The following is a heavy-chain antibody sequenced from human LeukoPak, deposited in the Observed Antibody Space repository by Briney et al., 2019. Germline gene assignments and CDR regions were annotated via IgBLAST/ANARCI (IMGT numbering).Heavy chain of an antibody. Sequence: PSETLSLTCTVSGGSISSSSYYWGWIRQPPGKGLEWIGSIYYSGSTYYNPSLKSRVTISVDTSKNQFSLKLSSVTAADTAVYYCARHQYSSSWYNWFDPWGQGTLVTVSS. CDR3: ARHQYSSSWYNWFDP. J-gene: IGHJ5*02. CDR2: IYYSGST. D-gene: IGHD6-13*01. V-gene: IGHV4-39*01. CDR1: GGSISSSSYY.